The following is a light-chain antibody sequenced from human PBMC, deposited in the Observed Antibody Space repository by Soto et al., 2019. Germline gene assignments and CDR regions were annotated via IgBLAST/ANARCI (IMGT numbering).Light chain of an antibody. V-gene: IGKV3-15*01. CDR3: QQYNNWPRT. J-gene: IGKJ1*01. Sequence: EIVMTQSPATLSVSPGERATLSCRASQSVSSNLAWYQQKPGQAPRLLIYGASTRATGIPARFSSSGSGTEFTLTISSLQSEDFAVYYFQQYNNWPRTFGQGTKVEIK. CDR2: GAS. CDR1: QSVSSN.